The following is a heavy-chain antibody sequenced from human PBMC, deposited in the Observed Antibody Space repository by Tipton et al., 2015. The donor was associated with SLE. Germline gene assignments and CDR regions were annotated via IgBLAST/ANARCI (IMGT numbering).Heavy chain of an antibody. D-gene: IGHD3-9*01. CDR3: ARGSLGRHYDIVTGHTYYYFYYMDV. CDR1: GDSISSSSYY. J-gene: IGHJ6*03. V-gene: IGHV4-39*07. Sequence: LRLSCIVSGDSISSSSYYWGWIRQPPGKGLEWVGYIYYSGSTYYNPSLKSRVTISVDTSRNQFSLKLSSVSAADTAVYYCARGSLGRHYDIVTGHTYYYFYYMDVWGKGTTVTVSS. CDR2: IYYSGST.